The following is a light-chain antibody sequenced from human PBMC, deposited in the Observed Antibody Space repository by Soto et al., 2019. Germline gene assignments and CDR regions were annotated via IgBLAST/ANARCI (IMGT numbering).Light chain of an antibody. CDR2: DVS. J-gene: IGLJ2*01. CDR1: SSDVGRYNY. Sequence: QSALTQPRSVSGSPGQSVTISCTGTSSDVGRYNYVSWYQQRPGKAPKLMIYDVSQRPSGVPDRFSASKSGNTASLTISGLQAEDEADYYCCSYADRYKVFGGGTKLTVL. V-gene: IGLV2-11*01. CDR3: CSYADRYKV.